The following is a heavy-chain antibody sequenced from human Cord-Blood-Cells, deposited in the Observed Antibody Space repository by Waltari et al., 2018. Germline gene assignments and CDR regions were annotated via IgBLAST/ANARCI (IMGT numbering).Heavy chain of an antibody. CDR2: IYYSGST. J-gene: IGHJ6*03. CDR1: GGSISSGGYY. Sequence: QVQLQESGPGLVKPSQTLSLTCTVSGGSISSGGYYWSWTRQHPGKGLEWIGYIYYSGSTYYNPSLKSRVTISVDTSKNQFSLKLSSVTAADTAVYYCARFGVEQSVTPPYYYYYMDVWGKGTTVTVSS. V-gene: IGHV4-31*03. D-gene: IGHD3-10*01. CDR3: ARFGVEQSVTPPYYYYYMDV.